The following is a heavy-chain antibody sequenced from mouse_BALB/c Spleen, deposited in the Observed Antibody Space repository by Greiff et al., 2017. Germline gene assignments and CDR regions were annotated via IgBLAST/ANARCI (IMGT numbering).Heavy chain of an antibody. V-gene: IGHV5-6-3*01. D-gene: IGHD2-10*02. J-gene: IGHJ3*01. Sequence: DVQLVESGGGLVQPGGSLKLSCAASGFTFSSYGMSWVRQTPDKRLELVATINSNGGSTYYPDSVKGRFTISRDNAKNTLYLQMSSLKSEDTAMYYCARPYGNYGAWFAYWGQGTLVTVSA. CDR3: ARPYGNYGAWFAY. CDR2: INSNGGST. CDR1: GFTFSSYG.